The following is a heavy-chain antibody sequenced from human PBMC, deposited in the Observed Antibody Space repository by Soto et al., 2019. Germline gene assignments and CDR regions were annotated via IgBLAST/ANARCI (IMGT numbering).Heavy chain of an antibody. Sequence: QVQLQESGPGLVKPSEALSLTCSVSGGSISSYHWSCIRHPPGKGLEWIGEIYNSGSTNYNPSLKSRVTISVDTSQNQFPLRLSSVTAADTAVYYCAREMGFCTTTSCHAGPLYYYMDVWGKGTTVTVSS. D-gene: IGHD2-2*01. CDR3: AREMGFCTTTSCHAGPLYYYMDV. CDR1: GGSISSYH. V-gene: IGHV4-59*01. J-gene: IGHJ6*03. CDR2: IYNSGST.